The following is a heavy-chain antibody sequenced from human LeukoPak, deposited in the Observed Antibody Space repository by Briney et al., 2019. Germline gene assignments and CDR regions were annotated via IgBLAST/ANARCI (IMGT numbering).Heavy chain of an antibody. Sequence: ASVKVSCKASGYTFTGYYMHWVRQAPGQGLEWMGRINPNSGGTNCAQKFQGGVTMTRDTSISTAYMELSRLRSDDTAVYYCARVRIRQNLNWFDPWGQGTLVTVSS. D-gene: IGHD1-14*01. CDR3: ARVRIRQNLNWFDP. J-gene: IGHJ5*02. V-gene: IGHV1-2*06. CDR2: INPNSGGT. CDR1: GYTFTGYY.